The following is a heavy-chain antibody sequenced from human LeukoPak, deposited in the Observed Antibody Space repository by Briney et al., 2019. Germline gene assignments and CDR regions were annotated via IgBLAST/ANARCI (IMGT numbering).Heavy chain of an antibody. CDR3: AKGTRNSPLTYFDY. CDR1: GFTFSSYA. CDR2: ITGSGGSP. Sequence: GGSLRLSCAASGFTFSSYAMSWVRQAPGKGLEWVSAITGSGGSPYYADSVKGRFTISRDNSKSTLYLQVNSLRAEDTAIYYCAKGTRNSPLTYFDYWGQGTLVTASS. J-gene: IGHJ4*02. D-gene: IGHD1/OR15-1a*01. V-gene: IGHV3-23*01.